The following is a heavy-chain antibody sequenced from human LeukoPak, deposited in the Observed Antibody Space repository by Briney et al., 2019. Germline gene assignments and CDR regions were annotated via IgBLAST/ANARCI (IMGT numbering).Heavy chain of an antibody. Sequence: SETLSLTCTVSGGSLSSYYWSWIRQPAGKGLEWIGRIYTSGSTNYNPSLKSRVTISVDKSKSQVSLELSSVTAADTAVYYCARDPGGWFDPWGQGTLVTVSS. V-gene: IGHV4-4*07. J-gene: IGHJ5*02. CDR1: GGSLSSYY. CDR2: IYTSGST. CDR3: ARDPGGWFDP.